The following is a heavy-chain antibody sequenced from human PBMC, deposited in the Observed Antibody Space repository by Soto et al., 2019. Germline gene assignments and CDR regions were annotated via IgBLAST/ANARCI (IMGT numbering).Heavy chain of an antibody. V-gene: IGHV3-30*18. D-gene: IGHD1-1*01. J-gene: IGHJ6*04. Sequence: GGSLRLSCIASGFTFESYGMHWVRQAPGKGLEWVAVISHEGVTKNYADSVKGRFTVSRHNSKDTLYLQLNSLRRYDTSVYYFANRQGEAWSRYYFYYHGMHLWGIGTTVTVSS. CDR1: GFTFESYG. CDR2: ISHEGVTK. CDR3: ANRQGEAWSRYYFYYHGMHL.